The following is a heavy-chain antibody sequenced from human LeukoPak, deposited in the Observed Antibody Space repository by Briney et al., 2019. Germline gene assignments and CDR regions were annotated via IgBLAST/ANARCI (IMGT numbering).Heavy chain of an antibody. D-gene: IGHD3-3*01. Sequence: GSLRLSCAASGFTFSSYGMHWVRQAPGKGLEWVAVISYDGSNKYYADSVKGRFTISRDNSKNTLYLQMNSLRAEDTAVYYCAKDPLWAAPIFPTLYGMDVWGQGTTVTVSS. CDR2: ISYDGSNK. V-gene: IGHV3-30*18. CDR3: AKDPLWAAPIFPTLYGMDV. CDR1: GFTFSSYG. J-gene: IGHJ6*02.